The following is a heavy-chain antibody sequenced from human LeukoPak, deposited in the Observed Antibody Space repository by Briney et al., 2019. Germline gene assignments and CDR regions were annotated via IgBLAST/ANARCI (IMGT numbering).Heavy chain of an antibody. CDR2: ISAYSGHT. J-gene: IGHJ5*02. CDR1: GYTFTSYD. D-gene: IGHD6-6*01. V-gene: IGHV1-18*01. CDR3: ARSSGVRDWFDP. Sequence: ASVKVSCKAFGYTFTSYDITWLRQAPGQGLEWMGWISAYSGHTNYAQKLQGRVSMTTDTSTSTAYMDLRSLRSDDTAVYYCARSSGVRDWFDPWGQGTLVTVSS.